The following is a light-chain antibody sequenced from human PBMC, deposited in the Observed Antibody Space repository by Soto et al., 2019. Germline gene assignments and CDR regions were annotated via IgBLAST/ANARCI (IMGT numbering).Light chain of an antibody. V-gene: IGLV2-14*01. CDR1: NSDVGSSTY. CDR2: DVN. Sequence: QSVLTQPASVSGSPGQSIPISCTGTNSDVGSSTYVTWYQQYPDKAPTLVIFDVNNRPSGISNRFSGSKSGNTASLTISGLQAEDEADYYCCSYTSTATYVFGTGTKVTVL. J-gene: IGLJ1*01. CDR3: CSYTSTATYV.